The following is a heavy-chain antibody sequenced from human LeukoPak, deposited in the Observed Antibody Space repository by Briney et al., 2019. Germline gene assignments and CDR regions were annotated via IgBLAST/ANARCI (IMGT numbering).Heavy chain of an antibody. J-gene: IGHJ6*03. D-gene: IGHD3-10*01. V-gene: IGHV4-38-2*02. CDR1: GYSISSGYY. CDR2: IYHSGST. Sequence: SETLSLTCTVSGYSISSGYYWGWIRQPPGKGLEWIGSIYHSGSTYCNPSLKSRVTISVDTSKNQFSLKLSSVTAADTAVYYCARDSYYGSGSPDYYYMDVWGKGATVTISS. CDR3: ARDSYYGSGSPDYYYMDV.